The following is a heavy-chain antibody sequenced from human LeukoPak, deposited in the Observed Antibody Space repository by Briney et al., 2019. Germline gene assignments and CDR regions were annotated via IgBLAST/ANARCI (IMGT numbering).Heavy chain of an antibody. V-gene: IGHV1-18*01. CDR2: ISAYNGNT. Sequence: ASVKVSCKASGYTFTSYGISWVRQAPGQGLEWMGWISAYNGNTNYAQKLQGRVTMTTDTSTSTAYMELRSLRSDDTAVYYCAREDFDHYSSSPNGMDVWGQGTTVTVSS. J-gene: IGHJ6*02. CDR3: AREDFDHYSSSPNGMDV. D-gene: IGHD6-6*01. CDR1: GYTFTSYG.